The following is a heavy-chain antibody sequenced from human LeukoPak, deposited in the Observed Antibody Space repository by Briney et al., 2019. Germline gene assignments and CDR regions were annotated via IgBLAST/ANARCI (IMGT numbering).Heavy chain of an antibody. Sequence: EPSETLCLTCTVSSGSISSSSYHWAWIRQPPGKGLEWIGSIYYSGTTYYNPSLKSRVTISVDTSKNQFSLKLSSVTAADTAVYYCTREYSSSSEYWGQGTLVTVPS. CDR1: SGSISSSSYH. V-gene: IGHV4-39*02. J-gene: IGHJ4*02. CDR2: IYYSGTT. D-gene: IGHD6-6*01. CDR3: TREYSSSSEY.